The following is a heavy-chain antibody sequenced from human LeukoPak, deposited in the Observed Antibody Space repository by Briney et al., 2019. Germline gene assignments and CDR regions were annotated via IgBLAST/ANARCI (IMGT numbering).Heavy chain of an antibody. D-gene: IGHD3-9*01. J-gene: IGHJ4*02. CDR1: GFTFSNYA. V-gene: IGHV3-23*01. Sequence: GGSLRLSCAASGFTFSNYAMTWVRQAPGKGLEWVSAISGSGGSTYYADSVKGRFTISRDNPKNTLYLQMDSLRAEDTAVYYCARAQILPFYDTLTAYASFDYWGQGTLVTVSS. CDR2: ISGSGGST. CDR3: ARAQILPFYDTLTAYASFDY.